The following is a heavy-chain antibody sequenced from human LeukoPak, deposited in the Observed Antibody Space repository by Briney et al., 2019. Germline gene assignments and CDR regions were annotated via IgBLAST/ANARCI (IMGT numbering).Heavy chain of an antibody. Sequence: GGSLRLSCAASGFTFSDYYMSWIRQAPGKGLEWVSYISSSGNTIYYVDSVKGQFTISRDNAKNSLYLQVNSLRAEDTAVYYCARDFRAAFDPWGQGTLVTVSS. J-gene: IGHJ5*02. CDR1: GFTFSDYY. CDR3: ARDFRAAFDP. V-gene: IGHV3-11*01. CDR2: ISSSGNTI. D-gene: IGHD3-10*01.